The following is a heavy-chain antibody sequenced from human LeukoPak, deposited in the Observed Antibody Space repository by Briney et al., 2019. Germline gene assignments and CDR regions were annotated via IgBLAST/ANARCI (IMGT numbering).Heavy chain of an antibody. D-gene: IGHD3-22*01. CDR3: AKSSGARGYFEDFDY. CDR2: ISWNSGSI. J-gene: IGHJ4*02. V-gene: IGHV3-9*01. CDR1: GFTFSSYG. Sequence: GGSLRLSCAASGFTFSSYGMHWVRQAPGKGLEWVSGISWNSGSIGYADSVKGRFTISRDNAKNSLYLQMNSLRAEDTALYYCAKSSGARGYFEDFDYWGQGTLVTVSS.